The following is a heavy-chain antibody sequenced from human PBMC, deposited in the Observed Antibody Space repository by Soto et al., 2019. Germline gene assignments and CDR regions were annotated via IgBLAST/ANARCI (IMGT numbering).Heavy chain of an antibody. CDR2: IYPGDFDI. J-gene: IGHJ4*02. CDR3: ARSYGGEYFDSRSYYYDY. CDR1: GDEFIDYW. Sequence: PGESLKISCKGSGDEFIDYWIGWVRQVPGKGLEWMGIIYPGDFDIKYGPSFQGQVTISADKSITTVYLQLNNLKTSDTATYYCARSYGGEYFDSRSYYYDYWGKGTQVTVSS. V-gene: IGHV5-51*01. D-gene: IGHD3-22*01.